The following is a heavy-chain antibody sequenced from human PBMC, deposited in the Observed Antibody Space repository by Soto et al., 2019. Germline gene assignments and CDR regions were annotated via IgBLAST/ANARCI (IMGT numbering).Heavy chain of an antibody. J-gene: IGHJ4*02. V-gene: IGHV4-30-4*01. CDR2: IYYSGST. CDR1: GGSISSGDYY. Sequence: PSETLSLTCTVSGGSISSGDYYWSWIRQPPGKGLEWIGYIYYSGSTYYNPSLKSRVTISVDTSKNQFSLKLSSVTAADTAVYYGARGVVVTPGYFNYWGKGTLVTVSS. CDR3: ARGVVVTPGYFNY. D-gene: IGHD3-22*01.